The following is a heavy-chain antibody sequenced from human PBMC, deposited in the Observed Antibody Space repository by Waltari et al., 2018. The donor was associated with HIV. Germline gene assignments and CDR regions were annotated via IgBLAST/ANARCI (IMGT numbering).Heavy chain of an antibody. CDR3: AREGGSSSYDY. J-gene: IGHJ4*02. V-gene: IGHV4-31*03. Sequence: QVQLQESGPGLVKPSQTLSLTCTVSGGSISSYGYYWSWIRQYPGKGLEWIGYISNSGSTYYNPSLKSRVTISVDTSKNQLSLKLSSVTAADTAVYYCAREGGSSSYDYWGQGTLVTVSP. CDR2: ISNSGST. D-gene: IGHD2-15*01. CDR1: GGSISSYGYY.